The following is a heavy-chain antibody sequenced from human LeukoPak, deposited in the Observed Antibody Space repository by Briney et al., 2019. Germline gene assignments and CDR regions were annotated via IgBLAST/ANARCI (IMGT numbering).Heavy chain of an antibody. CDR2: ISYDGSNK. CDR1: GFTFSSYG. D-gene: IGHD6-13*01. V-gene: IGHV3-30*18. CDR3: AKVREAAAGKGEFDY. Sequence: GGSLRLSCAASGFTFSSYGMHWVRQAPGKGLEGVAVISYDGSNKYYADSVKGRFTISRDNSKNTLYLQMNSLRAEDTAVYCCAKVREAAAGKGEFDYWGQGTLVTVSS. J-gene: IGHJ4*02.